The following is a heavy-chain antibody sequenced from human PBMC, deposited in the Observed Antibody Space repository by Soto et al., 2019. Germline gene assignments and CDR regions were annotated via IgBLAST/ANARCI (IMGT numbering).Heavy chain of an antibody. D-gene: IGHD3-10*01. Sequence: HPGGSLRLSCAASGFTFSNYWMSWVRQAPGKGLEWVSAISGSGGSTYYADSVKGRFTISRDNSKNTLYLQMNSLRAEDTAVYYCAKDPHYYGSAPGDYWGQGTLVTVSS. CDR1: GFTFSNYW. CDR2: ISGSGGST. V-gene: IGHV3-23*01. CDR3: AKDPHYYGSAPGDY. J-gene: IGHJ4*02.